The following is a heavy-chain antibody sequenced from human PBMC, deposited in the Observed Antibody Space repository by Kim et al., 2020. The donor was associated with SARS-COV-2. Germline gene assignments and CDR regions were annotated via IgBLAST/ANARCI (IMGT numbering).Heavy chain of an antibody. D-gene: IGHD3-10*01. CDR2: GNT. CDR3: ARGGWFGESLNY. Sequence: GNTGYGQKFQGRVTMTRNTSISTAYMELSSLRSEDTAVYYCARGGWFGESLNYWGQGTLVTVSS. J-gene: IGHJ4*02. V-gene: IGHV1-8*01.